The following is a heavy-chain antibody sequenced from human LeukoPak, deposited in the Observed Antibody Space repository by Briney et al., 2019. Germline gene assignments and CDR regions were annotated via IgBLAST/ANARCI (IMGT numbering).Heavy chain of an antibody. D-gene: IGHD3-22*01. J-gene: IGHJ4*02. CDR3: ARVSRASSGYHFDY. V-gene: IGHV4-59*06. CDR2: IYYSGST. Sequence: RPSETLSLTCTVSGGSISSYYWSWIRQHPGKGLEWIGYIYYSGSTYYNPSLKSRVTISVDTSKNQFSLKLSSVTAADTAVYYCARVSRASSGYHFDYWGQGTLVTVSS. CDR1: GGSISSYY.